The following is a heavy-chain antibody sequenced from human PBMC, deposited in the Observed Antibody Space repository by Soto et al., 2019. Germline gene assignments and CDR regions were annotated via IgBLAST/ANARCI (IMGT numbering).Heavy chain of an antibody. J-gene: IGHJ6*02. V-gene: IGHV1-69*13. D-gene: IGHD2-8*01. Sequence: ASVKVSCKASGGTFSSYAISWVRQAPGQGLEWMGGIIPIFGTANYAQEFQGRVTITADESTSTAYMELSSLRSEDTAVYYCAREGDGDYSYGMDVWGQGTTVTVSS. CDR3: AREGDGDYSYGMDV. CDR1: GGTFSSYA. CDR2: IIPIFGTA.